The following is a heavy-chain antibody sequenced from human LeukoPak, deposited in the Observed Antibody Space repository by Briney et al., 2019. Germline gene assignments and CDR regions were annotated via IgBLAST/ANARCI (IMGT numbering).Heavy chain of an antibody. CDR3: ARDRATYYYGMDV. D-gene: IGHD3-10*01. Sequence: PGRSLRLSCAASGFTFSSYAMHWVRQAPGKGLEWVAVISYDGSNKYYADSVKGRFTISRDNSKNTLYLQMNSLRAEDTAVYYCARDRATYYYGMDVWGQGATATVSS. CDR1: GFTFSSYA. V-gene: IGHV3-30*04. CDR2: ISYDGSNK. J-gene: IGHJ6*02.